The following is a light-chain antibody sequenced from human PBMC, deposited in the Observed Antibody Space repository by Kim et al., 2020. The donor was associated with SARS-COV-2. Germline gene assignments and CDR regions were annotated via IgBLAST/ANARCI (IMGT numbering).Light chain of an antibody. J-gene: IGLJ1*01. CDR3: CSYTNSGTYV. CDR1: SSDVGGQKY. V-gene: IGLV2-14*03. Sequence: GQSITISCTGTSSDVGGQKYVSWYQQHPGKATQLMIFDVTNRPSGISTRFSGSKSGNTASLTISGLRAEDEADYYCCSYTNSGTYVFGSGTKVTVL. CDR2: DVT.